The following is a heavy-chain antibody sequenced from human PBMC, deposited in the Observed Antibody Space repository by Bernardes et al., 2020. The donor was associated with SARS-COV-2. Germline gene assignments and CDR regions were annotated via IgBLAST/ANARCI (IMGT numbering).Heavy chain of an antibody. Sequence: GESLTISCEASGYTITNYWIAWVRQMPGTGLEWMGIIYPGDSDTRYSPSFQGHVTISADKSINTAYLQWSSLKASDTAIYYCATSNVAAADKYYFDYWGQGSQVTVYS. CDR2: IYPGDSDT. CDR1: GYTITNYW. CDR3: ATSNVAAADKYYFDY. D-gene: IGHD6-13*01. V-gene: IGHV5-51*01. J-gene: IGHJ4*02.